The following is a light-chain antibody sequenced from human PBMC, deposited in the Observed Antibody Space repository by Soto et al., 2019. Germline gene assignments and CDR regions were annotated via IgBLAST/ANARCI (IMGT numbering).Light chain of an antibody. CDR1: SSDVGGYNH. CDR2: DVS. V-gene: IGLV2-14*01. Sequence: QSALTQPASVSGSPGQSITISCTGTSSDVGGYNHVSWYQQHPGKAPKLMIFDVSNRPSGVSNRFSGSKSGNTASLTISGRQAEDEADYYCSSYTSSSSVVFGGGTKLTVL. CDR3: SSYTSSSSVV. J-gene: IGLJ2*01.